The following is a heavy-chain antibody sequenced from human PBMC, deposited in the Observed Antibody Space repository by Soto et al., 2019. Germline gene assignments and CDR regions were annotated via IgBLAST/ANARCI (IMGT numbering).Heavy chain of an antibody. J-gene: IGHJ3*01. CDR1: GGTFSSYA. V-gene: IGHV1-69*13. CDR2: IIPIFGTA. CDR3: ARLPRQCYCDSSGYWGAFDL. D-gene: IGHD3-22*01. Sequence: SVKVSCKASGGTFSSYAISWVRQAPGQGLEWMGGIIPIFGTANYAQKFQGRVTITADESTSTAYMELSSLRSEDTAVYYCARLPRQCYCDSSGYWGAFDLWGQGTMVTVSS.